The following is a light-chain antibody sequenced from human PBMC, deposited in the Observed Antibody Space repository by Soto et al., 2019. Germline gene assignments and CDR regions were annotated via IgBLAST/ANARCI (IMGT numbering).Light chain of an antibody. CDR3: QQYGSSSWT. J-gene: IGKJ1*01. CDR2: GAS. CDR1: QSVSSSY. Sequence: EIVLTQSPGTLYLSPGERATLSCRASQSVSSSYLVWYQQKPGQAPRLLIYGASSRATGIPDRFSGSGSGTDFTLTISRLEPEDFAVYYCQQYGSSSWTFGQGTKVEIK. V-gene: IGKV3-20*01.